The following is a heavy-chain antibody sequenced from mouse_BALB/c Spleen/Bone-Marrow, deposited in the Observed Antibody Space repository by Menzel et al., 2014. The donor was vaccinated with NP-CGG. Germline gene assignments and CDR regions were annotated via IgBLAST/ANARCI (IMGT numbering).Heavy chain of an antibody. CDR3: ARRYCAMDY. Sequence: QSGPGLVKPSQSLSLTCTVTGYSITSDYAWNWIRQFPGNKLEWMGYISYSGITSYNPSLKSRISITRDTSKNQFFLQLNSVTTEDTATYYCARRYCAMDYWGQGTSVTVSS. J-gene: IGHJ4*01. V-gene: IGHV3-2*02. CDR1: GYSITSDYA. CDR2: ISYSGIT.